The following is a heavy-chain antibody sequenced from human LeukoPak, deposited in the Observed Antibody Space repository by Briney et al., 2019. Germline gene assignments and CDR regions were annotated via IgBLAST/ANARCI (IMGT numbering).Heavy chain of an antibody. J-gene: IGHJ4*02. D-gene: IGHD4-17*01. CDR2: IYYSGST. Sequence: SETLSLTCTLSGGSISSYYWSWIRQPPGKGLEWIGYIYYSGSTNYNPSLKGRVTISVDTSKNQFSLKLSSVTAADTAVYYCAKHKENYGDSCLDDYWGQGTLVTVSS. V-gene: IGHV4-59*01. CDR3: AKHKENYGDSCLDDY. CDR1: GGSISSYY.